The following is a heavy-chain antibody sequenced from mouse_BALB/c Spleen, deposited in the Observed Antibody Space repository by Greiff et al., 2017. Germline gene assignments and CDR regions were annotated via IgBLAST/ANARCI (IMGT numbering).Heavy chain of an antibody. D-gene: IGHD2-1*01. J-gene: IGHJ3*01. CDR3: AKHEEMGNYIFAY. CDR2: IWGGGST. Sequence: VKLMESGPGLVAPSQSLSITCPVSGFSLTDYGVSWIRQPPGKGLEWLGVIWGGGSTYYNSALKSRLSISKDNSKSQVFLKMNSLQTDDTAMYYCAKHEEMGNYIFAYWGQGTLVTVSA. V-gene: IGHV2-6-5*01. CDR1: GFSLTDYG.